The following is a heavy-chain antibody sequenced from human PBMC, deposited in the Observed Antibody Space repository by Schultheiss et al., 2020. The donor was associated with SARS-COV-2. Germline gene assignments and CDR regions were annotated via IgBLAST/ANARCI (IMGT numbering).Heavy chain of an antibody. CDR2: INHSGST. J-gene: IGHJ6*02. D-gene: IGHD3-9*01. Sequence: SETLSLTCAVYSGSFSGYYWSWIRQPPGKGLEWIGEINHSGSTYYSPSLKSRVTISVDTSKNQFSLKLSSVTAADTAVYYCARLRLTLRYLLHSTYYYRLDVWGQGTTVTVSS. CDR1: SGSFSGYY. V-gene: IGHV4-34*01. CDR3: ARLRLTLRYLLHSTYYYRLDV.